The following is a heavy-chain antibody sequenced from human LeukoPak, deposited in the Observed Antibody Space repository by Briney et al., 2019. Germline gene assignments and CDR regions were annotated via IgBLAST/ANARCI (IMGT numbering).Heavy chain of an antibody. V-gene: IGHV3-74*01. Sequence: PGGSLRLSCAASGFTFSSYWMHWVRPAPGKGLVWVSRINSDGSSTSYADSVKGRFTISRDNAKNTLYLQMNSLRAEDTAVYYCASRSFGRDGSDYWGQGTLVTVSS. CDR1: GFTFSSYW. D-gene: IGHD5-24*01. CDR2: INSDGSST. CDR3: ASRSFGRDGSDY. J-gene: IGHJ4*02.